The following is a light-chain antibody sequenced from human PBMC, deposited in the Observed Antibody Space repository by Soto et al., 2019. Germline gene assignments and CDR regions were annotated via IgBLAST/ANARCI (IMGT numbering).Light chain of an antibody. V-gene: IGLV2-14*01. CDR1: SSDVGGYNY. J-gene: IGLJ1*01. Sequence: LTQPASLSGSPGQSITISCTGTSSDVGGYNYVSWYQQHPGKAPKLMIYEVSNRPLGVSNRFSGSKSGNTASLTISGLQAEDEADYYCTSYTSSSTLDVFGTGTKVTVL. CDR2: EVS. CDR3: TSYTSSSTLDV.